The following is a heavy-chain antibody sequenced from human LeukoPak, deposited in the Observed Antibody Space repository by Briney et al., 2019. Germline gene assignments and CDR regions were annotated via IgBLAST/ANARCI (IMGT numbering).Heavy chain of an antibody. CDR1: GGSISSYY. CDR2: IYYSGST. D-gene: IGHD6-13*01. V-gene: IGHV4-59*01. Sequence: PSETLPLTCTVSGGSISSYYWSWIRQPPGKGLEWIGYIYYSGSTNYNPSLKSRVTISVDTSKNQFSLKLSSVTAADTAVYYCARNSSSWYDFGDYYYYMDVWGKGTTVTVSS. CDR3: ARNSSSWYDFGDYYYYMDV. J-gene: IGHJ6*03.